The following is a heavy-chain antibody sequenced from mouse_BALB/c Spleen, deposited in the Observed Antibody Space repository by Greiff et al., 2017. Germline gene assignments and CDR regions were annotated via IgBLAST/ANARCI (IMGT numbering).Heavy chain of an antibody. J-gene: IGHJ3*01. D-gene: IGHD3-2*01. CDR2: ISYSGST. CDR3: ARGGQLGPRGFAY. Sequence: VQLQQSGPSLVKPSQTLSLTCSVTGDSITSGYWNWIRKFPGNKLEYMGYISYSGSTYYNPSLKSRISITRDTSKNQYYLQLNSVTTEDTATYYCARGGQLGPRGFAYWGQGTLVTVSA. CDR1: GDSITSGY. V-gene: IGHV3-8*02.